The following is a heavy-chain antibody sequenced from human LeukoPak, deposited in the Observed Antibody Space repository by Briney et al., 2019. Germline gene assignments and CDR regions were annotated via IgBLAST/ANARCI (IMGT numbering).Heavy chain of an antibody. Sequence: PSETLSLTCTVSGGSISSGGYYWSWIRQHPGKGLEWIGYIYYSGSTYYNPSLKSRVTISVDTSKNQFSLKLSSVTAADTAVYYCAREKSVATIDYWGRGTLVTVSS. CDR2: IYYSGST. D-gene: IGHD5-24*01. J-gene: IGHJ4*02. V-gene: IGHV4-31*03. CDR1: GGSISSGGYY. CDR3: AREKSVATIDY.